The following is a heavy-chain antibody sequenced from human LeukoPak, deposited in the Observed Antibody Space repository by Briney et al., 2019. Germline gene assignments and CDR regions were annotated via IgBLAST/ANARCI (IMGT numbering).Heavy chain of an antibody. CDR3: ARDYGGSSPFDY. D-gene: IGHD4-23*01. CDR1: GFTFSSYE. J-gene: IGHJ4*02. V-gene: IGHV3-48*03. Sequence: GSLRLSCAASGFTFSSYEMHWVRQAPGKGLEWVSYISSSGSTIYYADSVKGRFTISRDNAKNSLYLQMNSLRAEDTAVYYCARDYGGSSPFDYWGQGTLVTVSS. CDR2: ISSSGSTI.